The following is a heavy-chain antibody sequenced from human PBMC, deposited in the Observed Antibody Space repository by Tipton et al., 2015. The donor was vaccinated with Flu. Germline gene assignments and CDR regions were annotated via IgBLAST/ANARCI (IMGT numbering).Heavy chain of an antibody. CDR3: AREGPSDYEMDV. V-gene: IGHV3-33*01. CDR2: LWYDGGNV. CDR1: GFTFGSYG. Sequence: SLRLSCAASGFTFGSYGMHWVRQAPGKGLEWVAYLWYDGGNVHYGDSVKGRFTISRDNSKNTVYLQMTSLRVEDTAVYFCAREGPSDYEMDVWGQGTTVTVSS. J-gene: IGHJ6*02.